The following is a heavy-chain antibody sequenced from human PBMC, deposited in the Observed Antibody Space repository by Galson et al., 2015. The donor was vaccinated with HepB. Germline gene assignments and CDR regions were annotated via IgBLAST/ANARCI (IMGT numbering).Heavy chain of an antibody. V-gene: IGHV3-15*01. CDR2: IKAKVDGGTS. D-gene: IGHD2-15*01. Sequence: SLRLSCAASGLSFNNAWMSWVRRAPGKGLEWVGQIKAKVDGGTSDYAAPVKGRFFISRDDSKNTMYLQINSLKAEDTAVYYCTTEDGPYSDTYFDIWGQGTLVTVSS. CDR1: GLSFNNAW. CDR3: TTEDGPYSDTYFDI. J-gene: IGHJ4*02.